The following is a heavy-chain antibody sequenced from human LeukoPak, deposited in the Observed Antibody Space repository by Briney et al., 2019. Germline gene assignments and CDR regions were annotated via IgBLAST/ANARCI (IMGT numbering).Heavy chain of an antibody. V-gene: IGHV3-23*01. D-gene: IGHD3-10*01. CDR1: GFTLSSYG. CDR3: AKARLWFGEYYMDV. Sequence: GGSLRLSCAASGFTLSSYGMSWVRQAPGEGLEWVSGISASDGSTYYADSVKGRFTISRDNSKNTLYLQMNSLRAEDTAVYYCAKARLWFGEYYMDVWGKGTTVTISS. CDR2: ISASDGST. J-gene: IGHJ6*03.